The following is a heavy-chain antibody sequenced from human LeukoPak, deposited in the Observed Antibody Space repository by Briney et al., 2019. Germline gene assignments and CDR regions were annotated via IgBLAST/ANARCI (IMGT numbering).Heavy chain of an antibody. CDR3: ARGGYYDGSGFSPRHNWFDP. D-gene: IGHD3-22*01. V-gene: IGHV4-31*03. Sequence: PSQTLSLTCTVSGGSISSGGYYWSWIRQHPGKGLEWIGYIYYSGSTDYNPSLKSRVTLSVDTSKNQFSLKLSSVTAADTAVYYCARGGYYDGSGFSPRHNWFDPWGQGTLVTVSS. CDR1: GGSISSGGYY. J-gene: IGHJ5*02. CDR2: IYYSGST.